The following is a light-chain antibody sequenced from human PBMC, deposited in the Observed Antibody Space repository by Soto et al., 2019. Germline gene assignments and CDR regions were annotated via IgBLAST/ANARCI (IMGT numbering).Light chain of an antibody. V-gene: IGLV2-23*01. CDR3: CSYAGSSTYV. J-gene: IGLJ1*01. Sequence: QSVLTQPASVSGSPGQSITISCTGTSSDVGSSNLVSWYQQHPGKAPKLMIYEASKRPSGVPDRFSGTKSGNTASLTISGLQAEDEADYYCCSYAGSSTYVFGTGTKLTVL. CDR2: EAS. CDR1: SSDVGSSNL.